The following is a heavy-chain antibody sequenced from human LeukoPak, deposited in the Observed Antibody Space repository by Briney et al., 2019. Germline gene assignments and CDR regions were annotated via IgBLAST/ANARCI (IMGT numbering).Heavy chain of an antibody. CDR2: ISYDGSNK. V-gene: IGHV3-30-3*01. J-gene: IGHJ4*02. CDR3: ACEENSSGYSFDY. CDR1: GFTFSRYT. Sequence: GRSLRLSCTASGFTFSRYTMHWVRRAPGKGLEWVAVISYDGSNKYYADSVKGRFTISRDSSKNTLYLQMNSLRAEDTAVYYCACEENSSGYSFDYWGQGTLVTVSS. D-gene: IGHD3-22*01.